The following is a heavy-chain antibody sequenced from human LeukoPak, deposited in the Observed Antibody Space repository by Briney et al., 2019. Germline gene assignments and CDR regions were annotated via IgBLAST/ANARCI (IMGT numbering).Heavy chain of an antibody. CDR3: AKSVYAIPFDY. J-gene: IGHJ4*02. CDR2: ISCDGSNK. V-gene: IGHV3-30*18. D-gene: IGHD2-8*01. CDR1: GFTFSSYG. Sequence: GGSLRLSCAASGFTFSSYGMHWVRQAPGKGLEWVAVISCDGSNKYYADSVKGRFTISRDNSKNTLYLQMNSLRAEDTAVYYCAKSVYAIPFDYWGQGTLVTVSS.